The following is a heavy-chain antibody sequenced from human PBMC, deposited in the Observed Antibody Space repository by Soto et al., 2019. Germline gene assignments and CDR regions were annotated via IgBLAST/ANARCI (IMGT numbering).Heavy chain of an antibody. D-gene: IGHD1-26*01. CDR1: GFTLSGYA. CDR3: TSNWLGIVGATIYGMDV. V-gene: IGHV3-64*01. Sequence: GGSLRLSCAASGFTLSGYAMDWVRQAPGKGLEYVSGISSNGVSTYYANSVQGRFTISRDNSKNTVYLQMNSLRAEDMAVYYCTSNWLGIVGATIYGMDVWGQGTTVTVSS. CDR2: ISSNGVST. J-gene: IGHJ6*02.